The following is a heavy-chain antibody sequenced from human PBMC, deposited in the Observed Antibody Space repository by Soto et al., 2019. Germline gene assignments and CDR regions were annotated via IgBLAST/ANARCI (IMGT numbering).Heavy chain of an antibody. CDR1: GGSISSGDYY. CDR3: ARVGGFGATTIDY. J-gene: IGHJ4*02. Sequence: QVQLQESGPGLVKPSQTLSLTCTVSGGSISSGDYYWSWIRQPPGNGLEWIGYIYYSGSTYYNPSLKARVTLSVDTSKTQCPLKLSSVTAADTAVYYCARVGGFGATTIDYWGQGTLVTVSS. CDR2: IYYSGST. D-gene: IGHD3-10*01. V-gene: IGHV4-30-4*01.